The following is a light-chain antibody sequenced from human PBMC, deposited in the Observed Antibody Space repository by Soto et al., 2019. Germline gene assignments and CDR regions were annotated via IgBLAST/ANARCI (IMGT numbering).Light chain of an antibody. V-gene: IGLV2-23*01. J-gene: IGLJ3*02. CDR3: CSYAGFSTLV. CDR1: SSDVGTYDL. Sequence: QSALTQPASVSGSPGQSVTSSCTGSSSDVGTYDLVSWYQQHPGKAPKILIYEGTKRPSGVSNRFSGSKSGNTASLTISGLQAEDEADYFCCSYAGFSTLVFGGGTKVTVL. CDR2: EGT.